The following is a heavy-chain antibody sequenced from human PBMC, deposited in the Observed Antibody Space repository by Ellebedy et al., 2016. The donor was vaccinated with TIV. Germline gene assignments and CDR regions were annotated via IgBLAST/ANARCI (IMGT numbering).Heavy chain of an antibody. CDR1: GGSISSSGYY. CDR3: ARYSVSYFDY. V-gene: IGHV4-31*03. J-gene: IGHJ4*02. CDR2: IYYSETT. Sequence: SETLSLTCIVSGGSISSSGYYWTWIRQHPGKGLEWIGYIYYSETTYYNPSLRSRVTISVDTSKNQFSLKLSSVTAADTAVYYCARYSVSYFDYWGQGTLVTVSS. D-gene: IGHD2-21*01.